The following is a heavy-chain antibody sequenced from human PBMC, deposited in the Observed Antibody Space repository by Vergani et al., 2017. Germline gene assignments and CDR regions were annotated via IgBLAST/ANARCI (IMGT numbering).Heavy chain of an antibody. Sequence: QLQLQESGPGLVKPSATLSLTCSVSGASIRSSNYYWGWIRQPPGKGLEWIASIYYSRSTYYIPSLKSRVTISVDTSKNQFSLKLSSVTAADTAVYFCARHSTVEWLVKLGRIDPWGQGILVTVSS. J-gene: IGHJ5*02. V-gene: IGHV4-39*01. CDR1: GASIRSSNYY. CDR2: IYYSRST. D-gene: IGHD6-19*01. CDR3: ARHSTVEWLVKLGRIDP.